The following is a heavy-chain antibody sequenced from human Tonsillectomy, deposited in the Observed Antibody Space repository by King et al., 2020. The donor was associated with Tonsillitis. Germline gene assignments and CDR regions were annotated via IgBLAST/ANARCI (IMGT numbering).Heavy chain of an antibody. CDR3: ARLSARPDYFDY. Sequence: QLQESGPGLVKPSETLSLTCTVSGGSISGYYWSWIRQPPGKGLECIGYIYNSGSTNYNPSLKSRLTISEDTSKNQFSLKLSSVTAADTAVYYCARLSARPDYFDYWGQGTQVTVSS. CDR2: IYNSGST. CDR1: GGSISGYY. D-gene: IGHD2/OR15-2a*01. V-gene: IGHV4-59*01. J-gene: IGHJ4*02.